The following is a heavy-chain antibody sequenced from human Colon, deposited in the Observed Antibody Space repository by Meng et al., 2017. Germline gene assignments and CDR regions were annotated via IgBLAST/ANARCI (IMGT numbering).Heavy chain of an antibody. CDR3: ARDDGVNSAVY. CDR1: GFSFSTYG. D-gene: IGHD4-23*01. Sequence: QAVVVEAGGDVVQPGGSLLVSCAASGFSFSTYGMHWVRQAPGKGLEWLAVIWYDGSNKYYADSVKGRFTVSRDNPKNTVYLQMNSLRAEDTAVYYCARDDGVNSAVYWGQGTLVTVSS. J-gene: IGHJ4*02. V-gene: IGHV3-33*01. CDR2: IWYDGSNK.